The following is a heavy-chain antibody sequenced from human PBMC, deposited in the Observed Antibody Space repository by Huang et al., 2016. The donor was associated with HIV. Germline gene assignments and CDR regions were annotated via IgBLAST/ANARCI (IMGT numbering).Heavy chain of an antibody. CDR1: GGSIRSDNYY. J-gene: IGHJ4*02. CDR2: INYGGST. CDR3: ARLPGSITMIRGVITDPY. Sequence: QLQLQESGPGLVKPSETLSLTCTVSGGSIRSDNYYWGWIRQPPGRGLVWIGSINYGGSTNYNPALKGRFTITVDTSKNHFSLRMRSVTAADTAVYYCARLPGSITMIRGVITDPYWGQGTLVTVSS. D-gene: IGHD3-10*01. V-gene: IGHV4-39*02.